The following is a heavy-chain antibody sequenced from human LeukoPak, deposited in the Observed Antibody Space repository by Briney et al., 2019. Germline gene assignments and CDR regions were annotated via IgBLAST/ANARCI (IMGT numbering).Heavy chain of an antibody. J-gene: IGHJ6*03. CDR3: ARERRGYCTDGVCPGHYYYMDV. D-gene: IGHD2-8*01. CDR1: GFTFSSYG. V-gene: IGHV3-48*01. CDR2: ISSSSSTI. Sequence: GRSLRLSCAASGFTFSSYGMTWVRQAPGKGLEWVSYISSSSSTIYYADSVKGRFTISRDNAKNSLYLQLNSLRAEDTAVYYCARERRGYCTDGVCPGHYYYMDVWGKGTTVTVSS.